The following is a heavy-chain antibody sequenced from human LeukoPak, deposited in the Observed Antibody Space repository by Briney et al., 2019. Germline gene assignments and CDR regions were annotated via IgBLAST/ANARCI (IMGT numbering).Heavy chain of an antibody. CDR1: GFTFDDYA. V-gene: IGHV3-9*03. CDR3: AKDSSSWLDAFDI. J-gene: IGHJ3*02. Sequence: GGSLRLSCAASGFTFDDYAMHWVRQAPGKGLEWVSGISWNSGSIGYADSVKGRFTISRDNAKNSLYLQMNSLRAEDMALYYCAKDSSSWLDAFDIWGQGTMVTVSS. D-gene: IGHD6-13*01. CDR2: ISWNSGSI.